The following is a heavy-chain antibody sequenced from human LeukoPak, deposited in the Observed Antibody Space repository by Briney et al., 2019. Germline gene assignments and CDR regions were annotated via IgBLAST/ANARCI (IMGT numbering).Heavy chain of an antibody. CDR3: AGGLGGGEPYYFDY. V-gene: IGHV4-34*01. CDR2: INHSGST. D-gene: IGHD2-21*01. J-gene: IGHJ4*02. CDR1: GGSFSGYY. Sequence: SETLSLTCAVYGGSFSGYYWSWIRQPPGKGLEWIGEINHSGSTNYNPSLKSRVTISVDTSKNQFSLKLSSVTAADTAVYYCAGGLGGGEPYYFDYWGQGTLVTVSS.